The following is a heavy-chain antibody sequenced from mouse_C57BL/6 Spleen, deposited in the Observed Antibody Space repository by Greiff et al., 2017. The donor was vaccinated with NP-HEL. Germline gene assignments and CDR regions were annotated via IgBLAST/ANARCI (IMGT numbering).Heavy chain of an antibody. Sequence: QVQLQQSGAELVMPGASVKLSCKASGYTFTSYWMHWVKQRPGQGLEWIGEIDPSGSYTNYNQKFKGKSTLTVDKSSSTAYMQLSSLTSEDSAVYYCARKSLGRDYFDYWGQGTTLTVSS. CDR1: GYTFTSYW. CDR3: ARKSLGRDYFDY. CDR2: IDPSGSYT. V-gene: IGHV1-69*01. D-gene: IGHD4-1*01. J-gene: IGHJ2*01.